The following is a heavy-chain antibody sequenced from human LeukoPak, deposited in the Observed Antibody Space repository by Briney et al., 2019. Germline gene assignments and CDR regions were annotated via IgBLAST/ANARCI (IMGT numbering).Heavy chain of an antibody. CDR1: GYTFSNYG. CDR3: ARHSGSCWQALAY. J-gene: IGHJ4*02. Sequence: GSVTVSCMASGYTFSNYGISWVRQAPGRGLEWVGWTSYNGNTNYAQKFQDRVTMTTDTSTTTAYMELRSLYSDDTAVYYYARHSGSCWQALAYWGQGTLVTVSS. V-gene: IGHV1-18*04. D-gene: IGHD6-19*01. CDR2: TSYNGNT.